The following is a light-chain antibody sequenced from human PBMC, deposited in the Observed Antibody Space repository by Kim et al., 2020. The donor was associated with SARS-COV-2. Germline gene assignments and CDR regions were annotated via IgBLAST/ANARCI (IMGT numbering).Light chain of an antibody. J-gene: IGKJ4*01. CDR2: GAS. CDR1: QSVGSN. CDR3: QQYKNWPPLT. Sequence: SPGQAATLSCWTSQSVGSNLAWYQQKPGQAPRLLNYGASTRATGIPARFSGSGSGTEFTLTISGLQSEDFAVYYCQQYKNWPPLTFGGGTKVDIK. V-gene: IGKV3-15*01.